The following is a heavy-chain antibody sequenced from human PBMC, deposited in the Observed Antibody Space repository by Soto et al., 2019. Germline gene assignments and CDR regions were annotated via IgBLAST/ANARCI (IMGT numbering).Heavy chain of an antibody. J-gene: IGHJ4*02. Sequence: GGSLRLSCAASGFTFSSYAMHWVRQAPGKGLEWVAVISYDGSNKYYADSVKGRFTISRDNSKNTLYLQMNSLRAEDTAVYYCAREYNGSGLDYWGQGTLVTV. D-gene: IGHD3-10*01. V-gene: IGHV3-30-3*01. CDR2: ISYDGSNK. CDR1: GFTFSSYA. CDR3: AREYNGSGLDY.